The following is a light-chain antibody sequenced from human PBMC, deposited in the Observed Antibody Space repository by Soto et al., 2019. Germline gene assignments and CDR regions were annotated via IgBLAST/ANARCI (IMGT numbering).Light chain of an antibody. CDR2: GAS. Sequence: EIVLTQSPGTLSVSPGERATLSCRASQSVSSSYLAWYQQKPGQAPRLLIYGASSRATGIPDRFRGSGSGTDFTLTISRLEPEDFAVYYCQHYGSSLWTFGQGPKVQIK. V-gene: IGKV3-20*01. J-gene: IGKJ1*01. CDR3: QHYGSSLWT. CDR1: QSVSSSY.